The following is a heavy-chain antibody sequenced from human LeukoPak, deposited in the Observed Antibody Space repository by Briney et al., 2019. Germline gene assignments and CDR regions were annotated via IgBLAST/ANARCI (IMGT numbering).Heavy chain of an antibody. CDR2: ISAYNGNT. CDR1: GGTFSSYA. V-gene: IGHV1-18*01. Sequence: ASVKVSCKASGGTFSSYAISRVRQAPGQGLEWMGWISAYNGNTNYAQKLQGRVTMTTDTSTSTAYMELRSLRSDDTAVYYCARDDGYNPVEDAFDIWGQGTMVTVSS. D-gene: IGHD5-24*01. J-gene: IGHJ3*02. CDR3: ARDDGYNPVEDAFDI.